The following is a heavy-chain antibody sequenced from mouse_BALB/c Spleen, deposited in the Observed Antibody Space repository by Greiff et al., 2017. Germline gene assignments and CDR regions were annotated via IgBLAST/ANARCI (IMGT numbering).Heavy chain of an antibody. CDR1: GFTFSSYY. J-gene: IGHJ4*01. D-gene: IGHD2-10*02. CDR2: INSNGGST. CDR3: ARRRPYGNYYAMDD. Sequence: EVKLMESGGGLVKLGGSLKLSCAASGFTFSSYYMSWVRQTPEKRLELVAAINSNGGSTYYPDTVKGRFTISRDNAKNTLYLQMSSLKSEDTALYYCARRRPYGNYYAMDDWGQGTSVTVSS. V-gene: IGHV5-6-2*01.